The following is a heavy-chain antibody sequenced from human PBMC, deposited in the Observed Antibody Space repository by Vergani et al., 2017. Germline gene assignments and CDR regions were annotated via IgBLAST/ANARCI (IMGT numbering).Heavy chain of an antibody. J-gene: IGHJ4*02. D-gene: IGHD3-22*01. Sequence: EVQLVESGGGLVQPGRSLRLSCAASGFTFDDYAMHWVRQAPGKGLEWVSGISWNSGSIGYADSVKGRFTISRDNAKNSLYLQMNSLRAEDTALYYCAKDADYYDSSGYYHYWGQGTLVTVSS. CDR2: ISWNSGSI. CDR3: AKDADYYDSSGYYHY. CDR1: GFTFDDYA. V-gene: IGHV3-9*01.